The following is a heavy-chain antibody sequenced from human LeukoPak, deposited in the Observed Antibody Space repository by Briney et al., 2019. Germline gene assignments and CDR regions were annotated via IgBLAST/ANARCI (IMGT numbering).Heavy chain of an antibody. CDR1: GGSISSGGYS. J-gene: IGHJ3*02. V-gene: IGHV4-30-2*01. CDR3: ARGKRVGFGELFAFDI. Sequence: SETLSLTCAVSGGSISSGGYSWSWIRQPPGKGLEWIGYIYHSGSTYYNPSLKSRVTISVDRSKNQFSLKLSFVTAADTAVHYCARGKRVGFGELFAFDIWGQGTMVTVSS. D-gene: IGHD3-10*01. CDR2: IYHSGST.